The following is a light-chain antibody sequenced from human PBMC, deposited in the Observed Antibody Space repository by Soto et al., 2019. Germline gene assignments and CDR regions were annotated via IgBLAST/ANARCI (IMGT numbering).Light chain of an antibody. Sequence: DIQMTQSPSSVSAAVGERVTITCRARQVMSSLFAWYQQKPGKAPKLLIFAXSXXQSGVPSRFSGSGSRTDFTLTXTSLQPEDIGTYYCQQTDTLPSTFGQGTRLEIK. V-gene: IGKV1D-12*01. CDR3: QQTDTLPST. CDR1: QVMSSL. CDR2: AXS. J-gene: IGKJ5*01.